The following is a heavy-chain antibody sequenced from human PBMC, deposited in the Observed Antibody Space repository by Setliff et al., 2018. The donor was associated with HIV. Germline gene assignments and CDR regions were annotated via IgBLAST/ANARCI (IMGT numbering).Heavy chain of an antibody. CDR3: ARHQGKYYDSSGYAGWFFDL. V-gene: IGHV4-59*08. CDR2: VYYTGST. J-gene: IGHJ2*01. CDR1: GGSISSYY. Sequence: PSETLSLTCTVSGGSISSYYWSWIRQPPGKGLEWIGSVYYTGSTNYNPSLKSRVTISIDTSKTQFSLKLSSVTAADTAVYYCARHQGKYYDSSGYAGWFFDLWGRGTLVTVSS. D-gene: IGHD3-22*01.